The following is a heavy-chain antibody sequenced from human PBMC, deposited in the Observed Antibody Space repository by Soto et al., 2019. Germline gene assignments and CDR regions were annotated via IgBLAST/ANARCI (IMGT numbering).Heavy chain of an antibody. CDR2: IYSGGST. V-gene: IGHV3-53*04. CDR1: GFTVSSNY. CDR3: ARDGTYCSSTSCHAAHYYYYMDV. Sequence: EVQLVESGGGLVQPGGSLRLSCAASGFTVSSNYMSWVRQAPGKGLEWVSVIYSGGSTYYADSVKGRFTISRHNSKNTLYLQMNSLRAEDTAVYYCARDGTYCSSTSCHAAHYYYYMDVWGKGTTVTVSS. D-gene: IGHD2-2*01. J-gene: IGHJ6*03.